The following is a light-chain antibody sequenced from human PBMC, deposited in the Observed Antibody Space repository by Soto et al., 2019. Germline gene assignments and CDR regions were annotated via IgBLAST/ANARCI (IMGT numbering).Light chain of an antibody. Sequence: EIVLTQSPGTLSLSPGERATLSSRASRMVSSSYLAWYQQKPGQAPRLLIYGASSRATGIPDRFSGSGSGTDFTLTISRLEPEDFAVYYCQQYGSSPITFGQGTRLEIK. V-gene: IGKV3-20*01. CDR2: GAS. CDR3: QQYGSSPIT. CDR1: RMVSSSY. J-gene: IGKJ5*01.